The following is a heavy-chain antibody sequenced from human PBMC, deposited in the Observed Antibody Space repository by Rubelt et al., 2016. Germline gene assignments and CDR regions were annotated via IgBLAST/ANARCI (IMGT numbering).Heavy chain of an antibody. D-gene: IGHD4-17*01. Sequence: QVQLQQWGAGLLKPSETLSLTCAVYGGSFSGYYWSWIRQPPGKGLEWIGEINHSGSTNYNPSPKGGVTIAVETAKNKCSRKLSYVTAAETAVYYWARHPRHDDGDDYCDYWGQGTLVTVSS. CDR1: GGSFSGYY. J-gene: IGHJ4*02. CDR2: INHSGST. V-gene: IGHV4-34*01. CDR3: ARHPRHDDGDDYCDY.